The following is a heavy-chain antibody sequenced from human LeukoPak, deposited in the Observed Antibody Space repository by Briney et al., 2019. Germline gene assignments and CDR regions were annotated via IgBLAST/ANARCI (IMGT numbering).Heavy chain of an antibody. V-gene: IGHV4-34*01. Sequence: SSETLSLTCAVYGGSFSGYSWNWIRQPPVKGLEWIGEINHSGGTNYNPSLKSRVTISVDTSKNQFSLKLSSVTAADSAVYYCARPREQWLGNDAFDIWGQGKMVTVSS. CDR2: INHSGGT. D-gene: IGHD6-19*01. J-gene: IGHJ3*02. CDR3: ARPREQWLGNDAFDI. CDR1: GGSFSGYS.